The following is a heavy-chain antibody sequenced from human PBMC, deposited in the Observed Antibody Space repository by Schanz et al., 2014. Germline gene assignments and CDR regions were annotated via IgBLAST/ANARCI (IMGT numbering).Heavy chain of an antibody. J-gene: IGHJ4*02. D-gene: IGHD5-12*01. Sequence: VQLEQSGAEVKKPGSSVKVSCKASGGTFSSFGINWVRQAPGQGLEWMGRIIPSLGLAKYEQKFQDKVTITADTSTTTAYMELSGLRSEDTAVYYCARAYGGYDPAGALDYWGQGTLVTVSS. CDR1: GGTFSSFG. CDR2: IIPSLGLA. V-gene: IGHV1-69*04. CDR3: ARAYGGYDPAGALDY.